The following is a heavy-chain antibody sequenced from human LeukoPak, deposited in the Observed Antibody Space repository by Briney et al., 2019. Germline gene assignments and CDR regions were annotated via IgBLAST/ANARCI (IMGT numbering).Heavy chain of an antibody. V-gene: IGHV4-59*01. D-gene: IGHD5-18*01. CDR1: GGSISSYY. J-gene: IGHJ6*02. CDR2: IYYSGST. Sequence: PSETLSLTCTVSGGSISSYYWSWIRQPPGKGLEWIGYIYYSGSTNYNPSLKSRVTISVDTSKNQFSLKLSSVTAADTAVYYCAREQYTAMATGSSHYYYGMDVWGQGTTVTVSS. CDR3: AREQYTAMATGSSHYYYGMDV.